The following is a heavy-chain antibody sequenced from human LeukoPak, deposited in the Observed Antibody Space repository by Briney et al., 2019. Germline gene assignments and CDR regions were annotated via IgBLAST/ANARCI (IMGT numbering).Heavy chain of an antibody. CDR2: INPSGGST. V-gene: IGHV1-46*01. CDR1: GYTFTSYY. CDR3: AIQGYIDY. D-gene: IGHD3-16*02. Sequence: VASVKVSCKASGYTFTSYYMHWVRQAPGQGLEWMGIINPSGGSTSYAQKFQGRVTITADESTSTAYMELSSLRSEDTAVYYCAIQGYIDYWGQGTLVTVSS. J-gene: IGHJ4*02.